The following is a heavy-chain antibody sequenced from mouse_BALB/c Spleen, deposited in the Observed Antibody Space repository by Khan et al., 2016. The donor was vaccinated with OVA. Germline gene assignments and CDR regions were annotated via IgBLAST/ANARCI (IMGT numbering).Heavy chain of an antibody. CDR2: IDPYYGGA. Sequence: EVQGVESGPELEKPGASVKISCKASGYSFTGYNMNWVKQSNGKSLELIGNIDPYYGGATYNQKFKGKATLTVDKSSSTAYMQLRSLTSEDSAGDYCTRGYCNYVRYYFDYWGQGTTLTVSS. CDR1: GYSFTGYN. D-gene: IGHD2-10*02. CDR3: TRGYCNYVRYYFDY. V-gene: IGHV1-39*01. J-gene: IGHJ2*01.